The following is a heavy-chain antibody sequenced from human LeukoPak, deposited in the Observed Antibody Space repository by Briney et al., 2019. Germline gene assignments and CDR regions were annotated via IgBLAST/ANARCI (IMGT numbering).Heavy chain of an antibody. Sequence: PGGSLRLSCAASGFTFSSYAMSWVRQAPGKGLEWVSAISGSGGSTYYADSVKGRFTISADKSITTAYLQWSSLKASDTAMYYCARRPKYKSGCHFDYWGQGTLVTVSS. CDR2: ISGSGGST. J-gene: IGHJ4*02. V-gene: IGHV3-23*01. CDR3: ARRPKYKSGCHFDY. D-gene: IGHD3-22*01. CDR1: GFTFSSYA.